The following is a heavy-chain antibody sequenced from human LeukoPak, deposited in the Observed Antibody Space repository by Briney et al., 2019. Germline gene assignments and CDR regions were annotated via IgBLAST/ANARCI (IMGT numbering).Heavy chain of an antibody. CDR2: ISSSSSYI. CDR3: ARVSRDVDIVATIPPSYFDY. Sequence: PGGSLRLSCAASGFTFSSYSMNWVRQAPGKGLEWVSSISSSSSYIYHADSVKGRFTISRDNAKNSLYLQMNSLRAEDTAVYYCARVSRDVDIVATIPPSYFDYWGQGTLVTVSS. CDR1: GFTFSSYS. D-gene: IGHD5-12*01. J-gene: IGHJ4*02. V-gene: IGHV3-21*01.